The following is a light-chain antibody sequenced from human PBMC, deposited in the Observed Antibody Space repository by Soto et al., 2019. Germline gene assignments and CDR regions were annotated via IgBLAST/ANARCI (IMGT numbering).Light chain of an antibody. CDR1: NLEDKS. CDR2: QNT. Sequence: SYELTQPPSVSVSPGQTASITCSGDNLEDKSVSWYQQKPGQSPVMVVYQNTKRPSGIPERISGSNSGNTATLTISGTQGVDEADYYCQAWDSKSYVFGTGTKLTVL. J-gene: IGLJ1*01. V-gene: IGLV3-1*01. CDR3: QAWDSKSYV.